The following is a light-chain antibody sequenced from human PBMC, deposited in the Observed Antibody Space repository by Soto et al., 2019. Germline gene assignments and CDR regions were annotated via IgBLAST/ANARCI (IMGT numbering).Light chain of an antibody. Sequence: DIHMTQSPSTLSASVGDRVTITCRASQNINSWLAWYQQKPGKAPKLLIYEASSLEKGVPARFGGSGSGTEFTLTIRSLQPDDFATYYCQQYNVYSWTFGQGTKVDIK. CDR1: QNINSW. J-gene: IGKJ1*01. CDR2: EAS. V-gene: IGKV1-5*03. CDR3: QQYNVYSWT.